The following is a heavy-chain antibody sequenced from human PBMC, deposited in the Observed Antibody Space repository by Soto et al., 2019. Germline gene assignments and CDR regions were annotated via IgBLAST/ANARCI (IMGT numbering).Heavy chain of an antibody. Sequence: GESLKISCKGSGYSFTSYWIRWVRQMPGKGLEWMGRIDPSDSYTNYSPSFQGHVTISADKSISTAYLQWSSLKASDTAMYYCARHDGYSYGSYYYGMDVWGQGTTVTVSS. J-gene: IGHJ6*02. CDR3: ARHDGYSYGSYYYGMDV. CDR1: GYSFTSYW. V-gene: IGHV5-10-1*01. CDR2: IDPSDSYT. D-gene: IGHD5-18*01.